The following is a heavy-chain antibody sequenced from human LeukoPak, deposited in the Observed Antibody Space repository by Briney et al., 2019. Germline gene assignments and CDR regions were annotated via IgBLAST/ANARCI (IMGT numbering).Heavy chain of an antibody. CDR3: VRDYVWGNYDPDY. CDR1: GFTFSSYW. V-gene: IGHV3-7*01. J-gene: IGHJ4*02. Sequence: GGSPRLSCAASGFTFSSYWMSWFRQIPGKGLEWLGNIKTDGSEKYYLDSVRGRFTISRDNAKNSLFLQMNSLRGEDTAVYYCVRDYVWGNYDPDYWGQGTLVTVTS. CDR2: IKTDGSEK. D-gene: IGHD3-16*01.